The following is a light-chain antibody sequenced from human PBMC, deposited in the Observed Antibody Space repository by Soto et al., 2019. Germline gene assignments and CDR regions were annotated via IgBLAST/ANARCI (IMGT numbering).Light chain of an antibody. V-gene: IGKV3-20*01. CDR2: GAS. CDR3: QQYGSSPWT. CDR1: QSVSSSY. J-gene: IGKJ1*01. Sequence: EIVLTQSPGTLSLSPGERATLSCRASQSVSSSYLAWYQQKPGQAPRLLIYGASSRATGIPDRFSGSGSGTDFTLTISSLETEDFAVYYCQQYGSSPWTFGQGTKVESK.